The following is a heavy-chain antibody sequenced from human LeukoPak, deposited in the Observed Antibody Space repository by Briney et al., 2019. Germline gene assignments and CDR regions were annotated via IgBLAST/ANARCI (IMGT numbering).Heavy chain of an antibody. D-gene: IGHD4-17*01. J-gene: IGHJ4*02. CDR3: ARASTTVTSTVDY. V-gene: IGHV3-30-3*01. CDR1: GFTFSNYA. CDR2: VSYDGSNK. Sequence: GGSLRLSCAASGFTFSNYAMHWVRQTPGKGLEWVAAVSYDGSNKYYADSVKGRFTISRDNSKNTLYLQMNSLRAEDTAVYYCARASTTVTSTVDYWGQGTLVTVSS.